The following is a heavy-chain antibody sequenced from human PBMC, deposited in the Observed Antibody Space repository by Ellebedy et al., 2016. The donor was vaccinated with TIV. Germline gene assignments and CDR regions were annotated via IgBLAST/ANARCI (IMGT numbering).Heavy chain of an antibody. Sequence: AASVKVSCKASGFTFTSFGISWARQAPGHGLEWMGWISFYNGDTKYAQQLQDRVTMTTDTSTATANMELRSLRSDDTAVYYCARVGWGYSGGEEYWGQGALVIVSS. CDR2: ISFYNGDT. CDR1: GFTFTSFG. D-gene: IGHD5-12*01. J-gene: IGHJ4*02. V-gene: IGHV1-18*01. CDR3: ARVGWGYSGGEEY.